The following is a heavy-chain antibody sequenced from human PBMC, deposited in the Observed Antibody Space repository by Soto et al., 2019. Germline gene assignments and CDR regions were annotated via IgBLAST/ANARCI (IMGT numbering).Heavy chain of an antibody. D-gene: IGHD3-22*01. CDR1: GFTSRSYW. CDR3: ARGGTSMILGAAFDY. Sequence: GGSLRLSCAASGFTSRSYWMSWVRQSPGKGLEWVATIMQDGSEKDYVDSVKGRSTISRDNAKNSLDLQMNSLRAEDTAVYYWARGGTSMILGAAFDYWGQGALVTVSS. CDR2: IMQDGSEK. J-gene: IGHJ4*02. V-gene: IGHV3-7*01.